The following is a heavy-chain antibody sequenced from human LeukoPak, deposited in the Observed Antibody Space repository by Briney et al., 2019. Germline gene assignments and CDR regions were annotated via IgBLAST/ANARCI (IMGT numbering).Heavy chain of an antibody. CDR3: AKDSGIAVAGTFDY. D-gene: IGHD6-19*01. J-gene: IGHJ4*02. CDR2: ISGSGGST. Sequence: GGSLRLSCAAPGFTFSSYAMSWVRQAPGKGLEWVSAISGSGGSTYYADSVKGRFTISRDNSKNTLYLQMNSLRAEDTAVYYCAKDSGIAVAGTFDYWGQGTLVTVSS. V-gene: IGHV3-23*01. CDR1: GFTFSSYA.